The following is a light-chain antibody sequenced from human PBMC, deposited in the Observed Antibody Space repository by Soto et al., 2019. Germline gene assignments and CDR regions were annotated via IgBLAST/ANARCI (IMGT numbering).Light chain of an antibody. CDR2: GAS. V-gene: IGKV3D-15*01. CDR3: QQSYSTPRT. J-gene: IGKJ1*01. Sequence: EIVMTQSPATLSVSPVERAPLSCTASQSVSSNLAWYQQKPGQAPRLLIFGASNRATGIPARFSGSGSGTDFTLTISSLQPEDFATYYCQQSYSTPRTFGQGTKVDIK. CDR1: QSVSSN.